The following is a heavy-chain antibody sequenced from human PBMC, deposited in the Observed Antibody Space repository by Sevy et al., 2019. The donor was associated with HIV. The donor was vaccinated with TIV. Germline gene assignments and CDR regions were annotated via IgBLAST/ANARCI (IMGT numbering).Heavy chain of an antibody. CDR3: ARDVLVTSDYYYYGMDV. V-gene: IGHV4-59*13. Sequence: SETLSLTCTVSGGSISSYYWSWIRQPPGKGLEWIGYIYYSGSTNYNPSLKSRVTKSVDTSKNQFSLKLSSVTAADTAVYYCARDVLVTSDYYYYGMDVWGQGTTVTVSS. D-gene: IGHD3-9*01. CDR1: GGSISSYY. CDR2: IYYSGST. J-gene: IGHJ6*02.